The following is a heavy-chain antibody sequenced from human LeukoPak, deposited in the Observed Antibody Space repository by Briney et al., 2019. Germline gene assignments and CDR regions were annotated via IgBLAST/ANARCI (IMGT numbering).Heavy chain of an antibody. V-gene: IGHV3-21*01. Sequence: GGSLRLSCAASGFIFSNSAMNWVRQAPGKGLEWVSSINNDGSYIYYAGSVKGRFTISRDNAKNSLYLRLNSLRVEDTAVYYCAREWLVLGAFDYWGQGTLVTVSS. CDR3: AREWLVLGAFDY. CDR2: INNDGSYI. J-gene: IGHJ4*02. D-gene: IGHD6-19*01. CDR1: GFIFSNSA.